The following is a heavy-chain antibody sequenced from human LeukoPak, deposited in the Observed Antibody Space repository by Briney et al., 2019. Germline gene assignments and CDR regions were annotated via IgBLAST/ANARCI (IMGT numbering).Heavy chain of an antibody. D-gene: IGHD3-10*01. CDR2: INPSGGST. Sequence: ASVKVSCKASGYTFTSYYMHWVRQAPGQGLEWMGIINPSGGSTSYAQKFQGRVTMTRDTSTSTVYMKLSSLRSEDTAVYYCARDTAMVRGVSSRNWFDPWGQGTLVTVSS. CDR3: ARDTAMVRGVSSRNWFDP. CDR1: GYTFTSYY. J-gene: IGHJ5*02. V-gene: IGHV1-46*01.